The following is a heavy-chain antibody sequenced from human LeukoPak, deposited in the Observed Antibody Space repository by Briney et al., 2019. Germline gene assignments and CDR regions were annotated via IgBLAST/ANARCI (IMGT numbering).Heavy chain of an antibody. CDR3: ARGDWLPLPYAFDH. CDR1: GFNFSTYW. CDR2: IKQDGSEK. D-gene: IGHD5-12*01. Sequence: RAGGSLRLSCAASGFNFSTYWMSWVRQAPGKGLEWVANIKQDGSEKYYVDSVRGRFTISRDNAKNSLYLQMNSLRAEDTAVYYCARGDWLPLPYAFDHWGQGTLVTVSS. V-gene: IGHV3-7*01. J-gene: IGHJ4*02.